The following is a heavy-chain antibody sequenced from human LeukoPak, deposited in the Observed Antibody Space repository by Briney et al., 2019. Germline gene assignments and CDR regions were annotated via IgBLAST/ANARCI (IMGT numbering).Heavy chain of an antibody. CDR1: GFSFSSYA. J-gene: IGHJ6*03. D-gene: IGHD5-18*01. Sequence: GSLSLSCAASGFSFSSYARSWVRPPPGKGLEWVSAITGSGGSTYYADSVKGRFTISRDNSRNTLYLQMNSLSVEAPAVYYCAKDGYSYGLGMDVWGKGTTVTVSS. V-gene: IGHV3-23*01. CDR2: ITGSGGST. CDR3: AKDGYSYGLGMDV.